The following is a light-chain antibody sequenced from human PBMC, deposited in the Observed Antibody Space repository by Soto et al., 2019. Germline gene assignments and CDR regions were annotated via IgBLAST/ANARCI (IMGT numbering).Light chain of an antibody. Sequence: DIVMTQSPDSLAVSLGERATINCKSSQSVLYSSNNKNYLAWYQQKPGQPPKLLIYWASTRESGVPDRFSGSGSVTVFTLTISSLQAEDVAVYYCQQYYSTPLRTFGQWTKVEIK. CDR2: WAS. CDR3: QQYYSTPLRT. CDR1: QSVLYSSNNKNY. V-gene: IGKV4-1*01. J-gene: IGKJ1*01.